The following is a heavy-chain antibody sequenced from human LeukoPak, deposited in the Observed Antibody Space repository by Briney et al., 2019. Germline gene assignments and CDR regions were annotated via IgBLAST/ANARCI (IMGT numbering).Heavy chain of an antibody. CDR3: AKAPAGIRRPLEY. J-gene: IGHJ4*02. V-gene: IGHV3-23*01. CDR1: GFTFSSYS. CDR2: INYSGRDT. Sequence: GGSLRLSCAASGFTFSSYSMTWVRQAPGKGLDWVSVINYSGRDTFYADSVKGRFTISRDNSKNTLYLEMNSLRVEDTAIYYCAKAPAGIRRPLEYWGQGSLVTASS. D-gene: IGHD2-2*02.